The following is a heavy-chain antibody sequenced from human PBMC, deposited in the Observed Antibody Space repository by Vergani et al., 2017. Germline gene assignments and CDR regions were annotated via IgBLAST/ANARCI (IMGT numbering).Heavy chain of an antibody. V-gene: IGHV1-46*01. J-gene: IGHJ5*02. CDR2: INPSGGST. CDR3: ASDTHSGQRADR. CDR1: GYTFTSYY. Sequence: QVQLVQSGAEVKKPGASVKVSCKASGYTFTSYYMHWVRQAPGQGLEWMGIINPSGGSTTYAQQFQGRLTMTRDTSTSTVYMDLSNLRSEDTAVYYCASDTHSGQRADRWGQGILVTVTS. D-gene: IGHD6-19*01.